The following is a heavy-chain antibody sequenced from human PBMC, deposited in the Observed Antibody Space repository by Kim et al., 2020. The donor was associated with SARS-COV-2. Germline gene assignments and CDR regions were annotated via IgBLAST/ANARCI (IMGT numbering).Heavy chain of an antibody. V-gene: IGHV3-23*01. CDR3: ARWRSLRRREGPVGVKEHLDY. Sequence: GGSLRLSCAASGFTFSSYAMSWVRQAPGKGLEWVSAISGSGGSTYYADSVKGRFTISRDNSKNTLYLQMNSLRAEDTAVYYCARWRSLRRREGPVGVKEHLDYWGQGTLVTVSS. CDR1: GFTFSSYA. D-gene: IGHD1-26*01. CDR2: ISGSGGST. J-gene: IGHJ4*02.